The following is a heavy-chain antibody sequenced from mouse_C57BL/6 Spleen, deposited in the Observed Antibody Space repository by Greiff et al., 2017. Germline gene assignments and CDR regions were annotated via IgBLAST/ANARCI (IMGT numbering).Heavy chain of an antibody. CDR2: ISSGSSTI. J-gene: IGHJ2*01. V-gene: IGHV5-17*01. CDR3: ARQIEDEDDY. CDR1: GFTFSDYG. Sequence: EVQLVESGAGLVKPGGSLKLSCAASGFTFSDYGMHWVRQAPEKGLEWVAYISSGSSTINYADTVKGRVTLSRDKSNNTVYLQMTSLTSEDTAMYYCARQIEDEDDYWGQGTTLTVSS.